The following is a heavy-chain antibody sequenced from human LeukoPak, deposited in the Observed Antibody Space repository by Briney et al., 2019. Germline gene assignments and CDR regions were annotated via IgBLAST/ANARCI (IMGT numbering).Heavy chain of an antibody. CDR2: ICVSGGST. V-gene: IGHV3-23*01. D-gene: IGHD4-17*01. Sequence: GGSLRLSCPASRFTFSSYAMRGVRPAPAKELAWVSAICVSGGSTYYADSVKGRFTIARDNPKNTPYLQMNSLRAEYTAVCYCAKESHTYGDYANFDYWGQGTLVTVSS. J-gene: IGHJ4*02. CDR1: RFTFSSYA. CDR3: AKESHTYGDYANFDY.